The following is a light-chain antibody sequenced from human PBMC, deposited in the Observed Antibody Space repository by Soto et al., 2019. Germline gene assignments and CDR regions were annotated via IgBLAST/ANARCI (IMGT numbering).Light chain of an antibody. V-gene: IGKV3-15*01. CDR2: AAS. CDR3: QQYNNWPPIT. J-gene: IGKJ5*01. CDR1: QSLSNN. Sequence: EVVMTQSPETLSVSPVERATLSCRASQSLSNNLAWYQQKPGQAPRLLIYAASTRATGIPARFSGSGSGTEFTLTISSLQSEDFAVYYCQQYNNWPPITFGQGTRLEIK.